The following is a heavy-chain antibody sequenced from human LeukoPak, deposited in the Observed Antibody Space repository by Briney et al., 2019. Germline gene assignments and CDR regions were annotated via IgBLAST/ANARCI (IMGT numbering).Heavy chain of an antibody. V-gene: IGHV4-4*07. J-gene: IGHJ2*01. CDR2: IYISGST. CDR1: GGSISSYY. CDR3: SVTEHSWYLDF. Sequence: SETPSLTCTVSGGSISSYYWSWIRQPAGKGLEWIGRIYISGSTDYHPSLKRRVTMSVDTSKNQLSLKLSSVTAADTAVYYCSVTEHSWYLDFWGRGTLVTVSS. D-gene: IGHD1/OR15-1a*01.